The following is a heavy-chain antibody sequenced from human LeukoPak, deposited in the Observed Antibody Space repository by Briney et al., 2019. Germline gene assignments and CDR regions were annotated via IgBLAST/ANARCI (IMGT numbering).Heavy chain of an antibody. J-gene: IGHJ5*02. CDR2: ITSSGNIK. CDR1: GFTFSDYY. Sequence: GGSLRLSCAASGFTFSDYYMSWIRQAPGKGLEWVSYITSSGNIKYYADSVRGRFTISRDNAKNSLYLQMDSLRAEDTAVYYCARVFGSGSYSSEPNWFDPWGQGTLVTVSS. D-gene: IGHD3-10*01. V-gene: IGHV3-11*01. CDR3: ARVFGSGSYSSEPNWFDP.